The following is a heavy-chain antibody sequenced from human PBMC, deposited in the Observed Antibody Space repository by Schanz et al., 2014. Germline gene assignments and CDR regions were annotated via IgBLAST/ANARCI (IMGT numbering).Heavy chain of an antibody. V-gene: IGHV3-23*04. CDR2: ISGSGGST. CDR3: RLWFGELYYGMDV. CDR1: GFTFSSYA. D-gene: IGHD3-10*01. Sequence: EVQLVESGGGLVQPGGSLRFSCAASGFTFSSYAMSWVRQAPGKGLEWVSAISGSGGSTYYADSVKGRFNISRDNSKIPLNRQRTSLRAVYTAANYCRLWFGELYYGMDVWGQGTTVTVSS. J-gene: IGHJ6*02.